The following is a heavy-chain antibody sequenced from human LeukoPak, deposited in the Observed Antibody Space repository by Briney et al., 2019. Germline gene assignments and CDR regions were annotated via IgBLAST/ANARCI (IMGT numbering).Heavy chain of an antibody. J-gene: IGHJ4*02. Sequence: SETLSLTCTVSGDSMSNSNSYWAWNRQPPGEGLEWIGSIYYDGKTYYSPSLRSRVTVSADTSKSQFSLKLSSVTAADTAVYFCVRLQHFGDPHWGQGTLVTVST. D-gene: IGHD4-17*01. V-gene: IGHV4-39*01. CDR3: VRLQHFGDPH. CDR2: IYYDGKT. CDR1: GDSMSNSNSY.